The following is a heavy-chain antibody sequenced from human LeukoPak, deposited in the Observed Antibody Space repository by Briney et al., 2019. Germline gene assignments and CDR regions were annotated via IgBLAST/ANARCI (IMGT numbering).Heavy chain of an antibody. CDR3: AREAIAAAGTRDWFDP. CDR1: GRSFSGYY. CDR2: INHSGST. V-gene: IGHV4-34*01. J-gene: IGHJ5*02. D-gene: IGHD6-13*01. Sequence: SETLSLTCGVYGRSFSGYYWSWIRQPPGKGLEWIGEINHSGSTNYNPSLKSRVTISVDTSKNQFSLKLSSVTAADTAVYYCAREAIAAAGTRDWFDPWGQGTLVTVSS.